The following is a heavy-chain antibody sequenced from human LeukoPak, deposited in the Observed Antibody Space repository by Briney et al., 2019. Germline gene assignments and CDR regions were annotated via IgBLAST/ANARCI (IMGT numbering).Heavy chain of an antibody. CDR1: GYTFTGYY. CDR3: ARGMGVLVPAATWFDP. D-gene: IGHD2-2*01. J-gene: IGHJ5*02. Sequence: ASVKVSCKASGYTFTGYYMHWVRQAPGQGLEWMGWINPNSGGTNYAQKFQGRVTMTRDTSISTAYMDLSRLRSDDTAVYYCARGMGVLVPAATWFDPWGQGTLVTVSS. CDR2: INPNSGGT. V-gene: IGHV1-2*02.